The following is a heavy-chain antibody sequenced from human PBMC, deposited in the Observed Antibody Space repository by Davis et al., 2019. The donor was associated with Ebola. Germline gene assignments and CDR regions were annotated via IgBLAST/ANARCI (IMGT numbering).Heavy chain of an antibody. Sequence: GGSLRLSCAASGFTFSSYNMNWVRQAPGKGLEWVSSISISSTYIYYADSVKGRFTISRDNAKNSLYLQMNSLRAEDTAVYYCARERSYSAFDYWGQGTLVTVSS. CDR3: ARERSYSAFDY. CDR2: ISISSTYI. CDR1: GFTFSSYN. V-gene: IGHV3-21*01. J-gene: IGHJ4*02. D-gene: IGHD1-26*01.